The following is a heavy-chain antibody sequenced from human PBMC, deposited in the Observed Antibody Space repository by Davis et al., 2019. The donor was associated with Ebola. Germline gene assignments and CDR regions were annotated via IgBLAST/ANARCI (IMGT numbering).Heavy chain of an antibody. D-gene: IGHD6-6*01. CDR2: IYYSGST. CDR1: GGSISSGGYY. J-gene: IGHJ6*02. CDR3: AISSTVHYYYYYGMDV. V-gene: IGHV4-39*01. Sequence: SETLSLTCTVSGGSISSGGYYWSWIRQPPGKGLEWIGSIYYSGSTYYNPSLKSRVTISVDTSKNQFSLKLSSVTAADTAVYYCAISSTVHYYYYYGMDVWGQGTTVTVSS.